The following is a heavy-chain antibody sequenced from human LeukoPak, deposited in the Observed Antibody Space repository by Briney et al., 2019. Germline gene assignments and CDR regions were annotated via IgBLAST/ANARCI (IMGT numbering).Heavy chain of an antibody. J-gene: IGHJ6*02. V-gene: IGHV3-21*01. CDR1: GFTFSSYS. CDR2: ISSSSYI. Sequence: GGSLRLSCAASGFTFSSYSMTWVRQAPGKGLEWVSSISSSSYIYYADSVKGRFTISRDNAKNSLYLQMNSLRAEDTAVYYCARAPDIVVVPAAIMHGMDVWGQGTTVTVSS. D-gene: IGHD2-2*01. CDR3: ARAPDIVVVPAAIMHGMDV.